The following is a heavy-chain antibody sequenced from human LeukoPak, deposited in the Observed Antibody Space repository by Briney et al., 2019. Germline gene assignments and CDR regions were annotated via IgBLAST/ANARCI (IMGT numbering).Heavy chain of an antibody. V-gene: IGHV3-21*01. D-gene: IGHD1-14*01. Sequence: GGSLRLSCAASGFTFSSYSMNWVRQAPGKGLEWVSSISSSSSYIYYADSVKGRFTISRDNAKNSLYLQMNSLRAEDTAVYYCARAPLNPIHDAFDIWGQGTMVTASS. J-gene: IGHJ3*02. CDR2: ISSSSSYI. CDR3: ARAPLNPIHDAFDI. CDR1: GFTFSSYS.